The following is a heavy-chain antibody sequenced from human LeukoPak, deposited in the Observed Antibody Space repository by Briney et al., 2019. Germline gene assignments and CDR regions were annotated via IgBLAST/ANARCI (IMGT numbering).Heavy chain of an antibody. V-gene: IGHV1-69*13. CDR1: GGTFSSYA. CDR3: ARSTTGTTFYRLDY. D-gene: IGHD1-1*01. J-gene: IGHJ4*02. CDR2: IIPIFGTA. Sequence: GASVKVSCKASGGTFSSYAISWVRQAPGQGLEWMGGIIPIFGTANYAQKFQGRVTITADESTSTAYMELSSLRSEDTAVYYCARSTTGTTFYRLDYWGQGTLVTVSS.